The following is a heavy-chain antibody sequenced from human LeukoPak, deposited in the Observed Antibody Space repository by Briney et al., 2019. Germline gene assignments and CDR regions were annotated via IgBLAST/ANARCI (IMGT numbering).Heavy chain of an antibody. CDR3: VRESEYYFDHSASFDC. D-gene: IGHD3-22*01. CDR1: GFTFSNYA. Sequence: GASLRLSCAASGFTFSNYAMSWVRQAPGKGLEWVAVMSSDGNAMFYADSVKGRFTISRDNSKNTLYLQMNSLRAEDTAVYYCVRESEYYFDHSASFDCWGQGTLVTVSS. CDR2: MSSDGNAM. V-gene: IGHV3-30-3*01. J-gene: IGHJ4*02.